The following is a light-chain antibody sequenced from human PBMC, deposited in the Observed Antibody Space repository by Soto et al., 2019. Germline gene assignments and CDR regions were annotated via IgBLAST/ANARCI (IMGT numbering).Light chain of an antibody. CDR1: QSISSW. V-gene: IGKV1-5*03. CDR2: KAS. Sequence: DIQMTQSPSTLSASVGDRVTFTCRASQSISSWLAWYQQKPGKDPKLLIYKASSLESGVPSRVRGSGSGTEFNLTISSLQTDDFATYYCQHYNSYSPRELTFGGGTKVEVK. CDR3: QHYNSYSPRELT. J-gene: IGKJ4*01.